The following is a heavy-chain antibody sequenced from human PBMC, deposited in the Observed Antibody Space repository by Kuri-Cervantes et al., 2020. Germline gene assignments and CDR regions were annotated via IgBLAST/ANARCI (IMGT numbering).Heavy chain of an antibody. V-gene: IGHV3-30*02. CDR2: IRYDGSNE. CDR3: SKTPDFDWLYYFDY. Sequence: GESLKISCAASGFTFSSYDMHWVRQAPGKGLEWVAFIRYDGSNEYYADSVKGRFTISRDNSKNTLYLQMNSLRAEDTAVYYCSKTPDFDWLYYFDYWGQGTLVTVSS. CDR1: GFTFSSYD. D-gene: IGHD3-9*01. J-gene: IGHJ4*02.